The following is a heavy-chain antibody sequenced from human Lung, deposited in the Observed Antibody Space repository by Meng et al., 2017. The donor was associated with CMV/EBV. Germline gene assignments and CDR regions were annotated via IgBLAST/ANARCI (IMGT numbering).Heavy chain of an antibody. CDR2: INPNSGGT. CDR3: ARGDLIVVVPATIPRVVMDV. Sequence: ASVKVSCKASGYTFTGYYIHWVRQAPGQGLEYMGWINPNSGGTHYAQKFQGRVTMTRDTSISTAYMELNRLRSDDTAVYYCARGDLIVVVPATIPRVVMDVXGQGXTVTVSS. D-gene: IGHD2-2*01. J-gene: IGHJ6*02. CDR1: GYTFTGYY. V-gene: IGHV1-2*02.